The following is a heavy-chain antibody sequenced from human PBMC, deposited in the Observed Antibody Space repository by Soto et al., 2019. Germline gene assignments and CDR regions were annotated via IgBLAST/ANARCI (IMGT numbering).Heavy chain of an antibody. CDR2: ISAYNGNT. CDR1: GYTFTSYG. Sequence: ASVKVSCKASGYTFTSYGISWVLQAPGQGLEWMGWISAYNGNTNYAQKLQGRVTMTTDTSASTAYMEVRSLRSDVSAVFSCARSSGTSYIWFDPWGQGTLVTVSS. J-gene: IGHJ5*02. V-gene: IGHV1-18*01. D-gene: IGHD1-26*01. CDR3: ARSSGTSYIWFDP.